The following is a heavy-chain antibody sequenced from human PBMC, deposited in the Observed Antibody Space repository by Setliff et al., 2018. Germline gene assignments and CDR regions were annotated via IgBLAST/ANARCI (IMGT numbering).Heavy chain of an antibody. Sequence: PSETLSLTCTVSGGSISSSSFYWGWIRQPPGKGLEWIGSIYYSGSTNYNPSLKSRVTISVDTSKNQFSLKLSSVTAADTAVYYCARSGYYDFWSGFLNDAFDIWGQGTMVTVSS. J-gene: IGHJ3*02. CDR2: IYYSGST. D-gene: IGHD3-3*01. CDR1: GGSISSSSFY. V-gene: IGHV4-39*07. CDR3: ARSGYYDFWSGFLNDAFDI.